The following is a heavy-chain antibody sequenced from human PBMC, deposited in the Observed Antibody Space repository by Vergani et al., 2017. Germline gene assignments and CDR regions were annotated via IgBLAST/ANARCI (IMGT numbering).Heavy chain of an antibody. Sequence: EVQLVQSGTEVKKPGATVRISCRLSGYTFTDYYIHWVKQAPGKGLEWMGLVDSEDGETIYAEKFQGRISITADSSTDTAYMDLSSLRSEDTAVYYCARNPSNGGVFDPWGQGTLVIVSS. CDR1: GYTFTDYY. D-gene: IGHD3-3*01. V-gene: IGHV1-69-2*01. CDR2: VDSEDGET. CDR3: ARNPSNGGVFDP. J-gene: IGHJ5*02.